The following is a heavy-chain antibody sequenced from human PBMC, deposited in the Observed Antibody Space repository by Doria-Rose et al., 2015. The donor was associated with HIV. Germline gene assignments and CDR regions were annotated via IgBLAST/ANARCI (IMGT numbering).Heavy chain of an antibody. CDR3: ARIKSSRWYHKYYFDF. CDR1: GASLSSPGMG. V-gene: IGHV2-26*01. J-gene: IGHJ4*02. CDR2: IFSDDDR. D-gene: IGHD6-13*01. Sequence: SGPVLVKPTETLTLTCTVSGASLSSPGMGVSWIRQPPGKALEWLANIFSDDDRSYRPSLKGRLTISRRTSKSQVVLTMTDMDHVDTATYYCARIKSSRWYHKYYFDFWGQGTLVIVSA.